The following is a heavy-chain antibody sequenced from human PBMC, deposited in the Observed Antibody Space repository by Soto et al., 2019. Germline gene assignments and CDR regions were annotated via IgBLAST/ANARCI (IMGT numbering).Heavy chain of an antibody. CDR1: GYTFTSYY. CDR2: INPSGGST. J-gene: IGHJ6*02. D-gene: IGHD3-9*01. Sequence: ASVKVSCKASGYTFTSYYMHWVRQAPGQGLEWMGIINPSGGSTSYAQKFQGRVTMTRDTSTSTVYMELSSLRSEDTAVYYCARDRHEGRYFDWYRYYYYGMDVWGQGTTVTVSS. CDR3: ARDRHEGRYFDWYRYYYYGMDV. V-gene: IGHV1-46*03.